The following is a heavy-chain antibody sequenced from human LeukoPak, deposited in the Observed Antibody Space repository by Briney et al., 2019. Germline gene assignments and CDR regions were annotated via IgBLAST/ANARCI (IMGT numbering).Heavy chain of an antibody. D-gene: IGHD3-16*01. CDR3: AKLGGQEIYNYYVGV. V-gene: IGHV3-23*01. CDR1: GFNFNRYA. Sequence: PGGSLRLSCAASGFNFNRYAMSWVHQAPGKGLEWVSGIIDNGDTTYHANSVKGRFTISRDNSKNTLYLQMHSLRAEDTAVYYCAKLGGQEIYNYYVGVWGKGTTVAVSS. CDR2: IIDNGDTT. J-gene: IGHJ6*03.